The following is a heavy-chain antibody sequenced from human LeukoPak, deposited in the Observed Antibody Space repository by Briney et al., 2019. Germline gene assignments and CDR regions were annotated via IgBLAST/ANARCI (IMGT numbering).Heavy chain of an antibody. CDR3: ARASYCSGGSCYSDY. D-gene: IGHD2-15*01. V-gene: IGHV1-18*01. CDR1: GYTFTSYS. J-gene: IGHJ4*02. Sequence: ASVKVSCKASGYTFTSYSISWVRQAPGQGLEWMGWISAYNGNTIYAQKVKGRVTMTTDTSTSTAYMELRSLKSDNTAVYYCARASYCSGGSCYSDYWGQGTLVTVSS. CDR2: ISAYNGNT.